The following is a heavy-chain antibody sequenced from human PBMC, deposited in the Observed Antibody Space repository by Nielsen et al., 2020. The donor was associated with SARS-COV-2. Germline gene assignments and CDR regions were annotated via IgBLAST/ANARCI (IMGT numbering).Heavy chain of an antibody. V-gene: IGHV3-43*01. CDR1: GFTFDDYT. D-gene: IGHD3-10*01. Sequence: GESLKISCAASGFTFDDYTMHWVRQAPGKGLEWVSLISWDGGSTYYADSVKGRFTISRDNARNSLYLQMSSLRAEDTAVYYCATGGVITEFDYWGQGTLVTVSS. J-gene: IGHJ4*02. CDR3: ATGGVITEFDY. CDR2: ISWDGGST.